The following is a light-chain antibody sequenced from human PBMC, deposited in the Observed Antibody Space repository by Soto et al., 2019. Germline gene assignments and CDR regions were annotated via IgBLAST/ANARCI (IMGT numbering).Light chain of an antibody. CDR1: QNIISN. Sequence: EIVMTQSPATLSVSPGARVTLSCRASQNIISNLAWYQQKPAQAPRLLIYGASTRATGIPARFSGSGSGTEFTLPISSLQSEDVSVYYCQQYNNWPITFGQGTRLEI. V-gene: IGKV3-15*01. J-gene: IGKJ5*01. CDR3: QQYNNWPIT. CDR2: GAS.